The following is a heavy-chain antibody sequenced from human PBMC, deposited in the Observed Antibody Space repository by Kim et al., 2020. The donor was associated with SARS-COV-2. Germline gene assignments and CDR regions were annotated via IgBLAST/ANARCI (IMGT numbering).Heavy chain of an antibody. CDR3: ARGEDYDFWSGSGHYYGMDV. V-gene: IGHV3-30*04. D-gene: IGHD3-3*01. J-gene: IGHJ6*02. Sequence: GRSLRLSCAASGFTFSSYAMHWVRQAPGKGLEWVAVISYDGSNKYYVDSVKGRFTISRDNSKNTLYLQMNSLRAEDTAVYYCARGEDYDFWSGSGHYYGMDVWGQGTTVTVSS. CDR1: GFTFSSYA. CDR2: ISYDGSNK.